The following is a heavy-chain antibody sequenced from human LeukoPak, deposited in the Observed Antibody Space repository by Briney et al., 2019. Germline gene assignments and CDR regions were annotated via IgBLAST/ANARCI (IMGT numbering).Heavy chain of an antibody. CDR1: GFTFSSYG. J-gene: IGHJ6*03. V-gene: IGHV3-30*02. Sequence: GGSLRLSCAASGFTFSSYGMHWVRQAPGKGLEWVAFIRYDGSNKYYADSVKGRFTISRDNSKNTLYLQMDSLRAEDTAVYYCAKKGGYCTNGVCYLVSYYYYYMDVWGKGTTVTVSS. CDR2: IRYDGSNK. CDR3: AKKGGYCTNGVCYLVSYYYYYMDV. D-gene: IGHD2-8*01.